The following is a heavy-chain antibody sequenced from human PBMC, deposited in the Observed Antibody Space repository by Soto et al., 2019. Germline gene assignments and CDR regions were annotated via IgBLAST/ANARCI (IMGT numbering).Heavy chain of an antibody. CDR1: GFTFSSYD. V-gene: IGHV3-23*01. J-gene: IGHJ4*02. Sequence: PGGSLRLSCAASGFTFSSYDMNWVRQAPGKGLEWVSGINGGGDSKHYAESVRGRFTITRDNSKNTLLLQMNSLRAEDTAIYYCAKDSHWRIISPTHAHWXQGTLVTVSS. CDR3: AKDSHWRIISPTHAH. D-gene: IGHD2-2*01. CDR2: INGGGDSK.